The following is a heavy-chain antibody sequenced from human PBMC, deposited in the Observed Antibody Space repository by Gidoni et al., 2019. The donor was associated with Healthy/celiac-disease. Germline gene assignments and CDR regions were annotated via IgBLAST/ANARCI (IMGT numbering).Heavy chain of an antibody. D-gene: IGHD3-10*01. CDR1: GCSISSGGYY. CDR2: IYYSGST. Sequence: QVQLQESGPGLVKPSQTLSLTCTVAGCSISSGGYYLSWIRQHPGKGLEWIGYIYYSGSTYYNPSLKSRVTISVDTSKNQFSLKLSSVTAADTAVYYCARDGDLTYYGSGSYQYDGMDVWGQGTTVTVSS. J-gene: IGHJ6*02. CDR3: ARDGDLTYYGSGSYQYDGMDV. V-gene: IGHV4-31*03.